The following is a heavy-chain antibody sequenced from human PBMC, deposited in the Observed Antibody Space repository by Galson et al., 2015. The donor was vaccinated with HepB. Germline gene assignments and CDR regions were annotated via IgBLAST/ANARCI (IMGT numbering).Heavy chain of an antibody. CDR1: GSSFNYFP. V-gene: IGHV3-30-3*01. Sequence: SLRLSCAVSGSSFNYFPMHWVRQAPGKGLEWVAVISYTGSYTGYADFGRGRFTISRDNSKNALYLQMNSLRVDDTALYYCVRPRGAGAGDYQNWYFDLWGRGTLVTVSS. CDR3: VRPRGAGAGDYQNWYFDL. CDR2: ISYTGSYT. D-gene: IGHD4-17*01. J-gene: IGHJ2*01.